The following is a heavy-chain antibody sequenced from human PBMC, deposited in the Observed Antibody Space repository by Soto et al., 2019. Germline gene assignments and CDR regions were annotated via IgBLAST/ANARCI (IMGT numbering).Heavy chain of an antibody. D-gene: IGHD2-2*02. CDR1: GFTFSSYA. Sequence: EVQLLESGGGLVQPGGSLRLSCAASGFTFSSYAMNWVRQAPGKGLEWVSTISGSGGSTYYAHTSTYYADSVKGRFTISRDHSQDTPDLQMNSLRAEDTAVYYCAKVGRPSPPPIPVDYWGQGTLVTVSS. CDR2: ISGSGGSTYYAHTST. J-gene: IGHJ4*02. CDR3: AKVGRPSPPPIPVDY. V-gene: IGHV3-23*01.